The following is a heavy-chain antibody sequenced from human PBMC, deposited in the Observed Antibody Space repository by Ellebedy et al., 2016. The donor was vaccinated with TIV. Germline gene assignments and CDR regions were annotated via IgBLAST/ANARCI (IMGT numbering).Heavy chain of an antibody. Sequence: GESLKISCAASGFTFSSFAMHWVRQAPGKGREWLSVISSDGSNTYHADSVKGRFTITRYNSKNTLYLQMNRLRTEDTAVYFCAKGSSSGFTYDRVGFEYWGQGALVTVSS. CDR3: AKGSSSGFTYDRVGFEY. D-gene: IGHD3-22*01. V-gene: IGHV3-23*01. CDR1: GFTFSSFA. CDR2: ISSDGSNT. J-gene: IGHJ4*02.